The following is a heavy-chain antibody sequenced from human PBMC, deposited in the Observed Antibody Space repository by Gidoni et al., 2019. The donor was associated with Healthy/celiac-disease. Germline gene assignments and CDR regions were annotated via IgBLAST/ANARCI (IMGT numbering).Heavy chain of an antibody. V-gene: IGHV3-73*02. CDR2: IRSKANSYAT. CDR1: GFTFSGSA. J-gene: IGHJ4*02. CDR3: TRWMTTVTSGFDY. D-gene: IGHD4-17*01. Sequence: EVQLVESGGGLVQPGGSLKLSCAASGFTFSGSAMHWVRQASGKGLEWVGRIRSKANSYATAYAASVKGRFTISRDDSKNTAYLQMNSLKTEDTAVYYCTRWMTTVTSGFDYWGQGTLVTVSS.